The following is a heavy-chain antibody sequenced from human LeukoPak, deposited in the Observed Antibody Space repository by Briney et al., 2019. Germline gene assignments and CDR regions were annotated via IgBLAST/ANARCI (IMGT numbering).Heavy chain of an antibody. V-gene: IGHV4-59*01. CDR2: VFDSGST. CDR3: ARGYSSSWNYLDY. CDR1: GGSISNYW. J-gene: IGHJ4*02. D-gene: IGHD6-13*01. Sequence: SETLSLTCTVSGGSISNYWWSWIRQPPGKGLEWIGYVFDSGSTNYNPSLKSRVTISVDTSKKQFSLKVSSVTAADTAVYYCARGYSSSWNYLDYWGQGTLVTVLS.